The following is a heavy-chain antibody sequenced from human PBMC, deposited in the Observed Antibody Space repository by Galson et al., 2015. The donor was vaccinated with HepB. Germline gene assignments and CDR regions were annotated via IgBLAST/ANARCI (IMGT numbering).Heavy chain of an antibody. CDR2: ISSSSSYI. V-gene: IGHV3-21*01. J-gene: IGHJ5*02. D-gene: IGHD6-13*01. Sequence: SLRLSCAASGFTFSSYSMNWVRQAPGKGLEWVSSISSSSSYIYYADSVKGRFTISRDNAKNSLYLQMNSLRAEDTAVYYCARDFAYSSSWIHWFDPWGQGTLVTVSS. CDR1: GFTFSSYS. CDR3: ARDFAYSSSWIHWFDP.